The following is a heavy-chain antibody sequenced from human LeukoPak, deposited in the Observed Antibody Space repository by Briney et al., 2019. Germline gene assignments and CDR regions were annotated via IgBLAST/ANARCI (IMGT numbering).Heavy chain of an antibody. CDR1: GGSISSYY. D-gene: IGHD5-18*01. Sequence: KASETLSLTCSVSGGSISSYYWSWIRQPPGKGLEWIGYIYYSGSTNYNPSLKSRVTISVDTSKNQFSLKLSSVTAADTAVYYCARLGDTAMDHPLPMDVWGQGTTVTVSS. V-gene: IGHV4-59*01. J-gene: IGHJ6*02. CDR2: IYYSGST. CDR3: ARLGDTAMDHPLPMDV.